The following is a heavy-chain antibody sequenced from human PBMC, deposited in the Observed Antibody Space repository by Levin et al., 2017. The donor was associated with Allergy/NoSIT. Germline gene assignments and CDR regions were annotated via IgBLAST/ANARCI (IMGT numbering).Heavy chain of an antibody. Sequence: GGSLRLSCAASGFTFSSYAMHWVRQAPGKGLEWVAVISYDGSNKYYADSVKGRFTISRDNSKNTLYLQMNSLRAEDTAVYYCAREGELYYYDSSGYSFLPWHYFDYWGQGTLVTVSS. CDR1: GFTFSSYA. V-gene: IGHV3-30*04. CDR2: ISYDGSNK. CDR3: AREGELYYYDSSGYSFLPWHYFDY. J-gene: IGHJ4*02. D-gene: IGHD3-22*01.